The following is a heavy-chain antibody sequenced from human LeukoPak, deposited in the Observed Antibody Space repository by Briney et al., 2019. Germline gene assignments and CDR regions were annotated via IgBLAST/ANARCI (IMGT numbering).Heavy chain of an antibody. CDR3: ARSRRRSIYYYYYGMDV. V-gene: IGHV1-69*04. J-gene: IGHJ6*02. CDR1: GGTFSSNA. D-gene: IGHD1-14*01. Sequence: SVKVSCKASGGTFSSNAISWVRQAPGQGLEWMGRIIPIFGIANYAQKFQGRVTITADKSTSTAYMELSSLRSEDTAVYYCARSRRRSIYYYYYGMDVWGQGTTVTVSS. CDR2: IIPIFGIA.